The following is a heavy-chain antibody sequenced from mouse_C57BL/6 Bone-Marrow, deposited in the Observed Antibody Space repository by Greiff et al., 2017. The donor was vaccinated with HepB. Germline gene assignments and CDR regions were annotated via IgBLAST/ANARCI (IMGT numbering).Heavy chain of an antibody. CDR2: IDPSDSET. CDR3: ARSSITTVPYWYFDV. CDR1: GYTFTSYW. V-gene: IGHV1-52*01. Sequence: QVQLQQPGAELVRPGSSVKLSCKASGYTFTSYWMHWVKQRPIQGLEWIGNIDPSDSETHYNQKFKDKATLTVDKSTSTAYMQLSSLTSEDSAVYDCARSSITTVPYWYFDVWGTGTTVTVSS. J-gene: IGHJ1*03. D-gene: IGHD1-1*01.